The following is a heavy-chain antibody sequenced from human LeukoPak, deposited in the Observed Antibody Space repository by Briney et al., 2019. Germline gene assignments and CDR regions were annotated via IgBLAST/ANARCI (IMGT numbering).Heavy chain of an antibody. V-gene: IGHV4-34*01. CDR2: INHRGST. CDR1: GESLSKYY. J-gene: IGHJ4*02. CDR3: ASSVGSTDY. D-gene: IGHD1-26*01. Sequence: SATLSLTCAVYGESLSKYYWTWIRQSPGKGLEWIGEINHRGSTNLNPSLKSRVTVSVDTAKHQFSLKLTSMTAADAAVYYCASSVGSTDYWGQGTLVT.